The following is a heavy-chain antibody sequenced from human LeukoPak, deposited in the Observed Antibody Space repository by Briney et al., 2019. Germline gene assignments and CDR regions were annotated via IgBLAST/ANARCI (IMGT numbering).Heavy chain of an antibody. Sequence: SETLSLTCTVSGGSISSYYWSWIRQPPGKGLEWIGYIYTSGSTSYNPSLKSRVTISVDTSKNQFSLKLSSVTAADTAVYYCARLRGSSSLESAFDIWGQGTMATVSS. CDR1: GGSISSYY. D-gene: IGHD6-6*01. J-gene: IGHJ3*02. V-gene: IGHV4-4*09. CDR2: IYTSGST. CDR3: ARLRGSSSLESAFDI.